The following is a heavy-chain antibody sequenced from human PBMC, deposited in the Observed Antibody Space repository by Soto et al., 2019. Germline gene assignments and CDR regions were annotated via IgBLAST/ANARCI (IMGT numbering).Heavy chain of an antibody. D-gene: IGHD3-3*01. J-gene: IGHJ6*03. CDR3: TTGPLLRFLEWLLFPWDYYYMDV. Sequence: GGSLRLSCAASGFTFSNAWMSWVRQAPGKGLEWVGRIKSKTDGGTTDYAAPVKGRFTISRDDSKNTLYLQMNSLKTEDTAVYYCTTGPLLRFLEWLLFPWDYYYMDVWGKGTTVTVSS. CDR1: GFTFSNAW. CDR2: IKSKTDGGTT. V-gene: IGHV3-15*01.